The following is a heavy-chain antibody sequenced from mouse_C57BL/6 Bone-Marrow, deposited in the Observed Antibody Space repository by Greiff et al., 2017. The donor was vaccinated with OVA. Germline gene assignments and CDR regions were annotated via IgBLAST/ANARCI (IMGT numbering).Heavy chain of an antibody. Sequence: EVQLKESGAELVRPGASVKLSCTASGFNIKDDYMHWVKQRPEQGLEWIGWIDPENGDTEYASKFQGKATITADTSSNTAYLQLSSLTSEDTAVYYCTTGNYGSSLFDYWGQGTTLTVSS. CDR2: IDPENGDT. V-gene: IGHV14-4*01. D-gene: IGHD1-1*01. CDR3: TTGNYGSSLFDY. CDR1: GFNIKDDY. J-gene: IGHJ2*01.